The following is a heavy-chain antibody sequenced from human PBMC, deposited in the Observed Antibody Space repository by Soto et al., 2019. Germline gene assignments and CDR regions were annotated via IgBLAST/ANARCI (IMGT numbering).Heavy chain of an antibody. V-gene: IGHV1-18*01. CDR3: ARGRGASSWYETPHYFDY. D-gene: IGHD6-13*01. CDR2: ISVYNGHT. Sequence: QVQMVQSGTEVEKPGASVKISCQASGYSFRTYGINWVRQAPGQGLEWMGWISVYNGHTYYTEKFQGRVTMTTDTSTNTAYMELRSLRSDDTVVYYCARGRGASSWYETPHYFDYWGQGTLVTVSS. CDR1: GYSFRTYG. J-gene: IGHJ4*02.